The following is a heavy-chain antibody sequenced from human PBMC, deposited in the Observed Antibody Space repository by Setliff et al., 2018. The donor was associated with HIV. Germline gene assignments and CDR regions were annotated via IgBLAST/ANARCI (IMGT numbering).Heavy chain of an antibody. V-gene: IGHV4-59*12. Sequence: SETLSLTCPVSGDSTSSYYWSWIRQPPGKGLEWIGNIYYTGSTNYNPSLKSRITISIDTSKNQFSLKLSSVTAADTAVYYCARDKGYYYMYVWGKGITVTVSS. J-gene: IGHJ6*03. CDR1: GDSTSSYY. CDR3: ARDKGYYYMYV. CDR2: IYYTGST.